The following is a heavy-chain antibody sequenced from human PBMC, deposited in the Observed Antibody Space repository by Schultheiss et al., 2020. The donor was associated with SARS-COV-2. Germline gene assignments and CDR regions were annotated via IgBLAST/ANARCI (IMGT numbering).Heavy chain of an antibody. Sequence: GESLKISCVVSGFTFSNYWMHWVRQVPGKGLVWVSRINSDGSRTSYADSVKGRFTISRDNSKNTLYLQMNSLRAEDTAVYYCANYNYYYYYMDVWGKGTTVTVSS. V-gene: IGHV3-74*01. D-gene: IGHD1-7*01. CDR1: GFTFSNYW. CDR2: INSDGSRT. J-gene: IGHJ6*03. CDR3: ANYNYYYYYMDV.